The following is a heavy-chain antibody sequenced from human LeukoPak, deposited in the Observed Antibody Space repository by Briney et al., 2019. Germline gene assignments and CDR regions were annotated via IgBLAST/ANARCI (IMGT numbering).Heavy chain of an antibody. D-gene: IGHD1-1*01. CDR2: IYHSGST. Sequence: SETLSLTCTVSGYSISSGYYWGWIRQPPGKGLEWIGSIYHSGSTYYNPSLKSRVTISVDTSKNQFSLKLSSVTAADTAVYYCARSNHELKHFDYWGQGTLVTVSS. V-gene: IGHV4-38-2*02. CDR1: GYSISSGYY. CDR3: ARSNHELKHFDY. J-gene: IGHJ4*02.